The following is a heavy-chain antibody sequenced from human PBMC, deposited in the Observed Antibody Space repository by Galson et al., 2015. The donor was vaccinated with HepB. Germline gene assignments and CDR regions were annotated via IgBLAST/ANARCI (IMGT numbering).Heavy chain of an antibody. CDR3: WSDSFDEDYRGPVDY. Sequence: SLRLSCAASGFTFSANYISWVRQAPGKGLEWVSVIDKGDSTYYAYSVTGRFTSSRDNSLDTEYLQMSSLRVEDTAVYFGWSDSFDEDYRGPVDYWGQGALVTVSS. D-gene: IGHD3-9*01. J-gene: IGHJ4*02. V-gene: IGHV3-66*01. CDR1: GFTFSANY. CDR2: IDKGDST.